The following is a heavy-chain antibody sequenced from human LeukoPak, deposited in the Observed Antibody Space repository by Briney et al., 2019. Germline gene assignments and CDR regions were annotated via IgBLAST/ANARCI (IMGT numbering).Heavy chain of an antibody. Sequence: GESLQISCQGSGYRFTSYWIGWVRQMPGKGLEWMGIIYPGDSDTRYSPSFQGQVTISADKSISTAYLQWSSLKASDTAMYYCARQDRPGIAAALYAFDIWGQGTMVTVSS. V-gene: IGHV5-51*01. CDR1: GYRFTSYW. D-gene: IGHD6-13*01. CDR2: IYPGDSDT. J-gene: IGHJ3*02. CDR3: ARQDRPGIAAALYAFDI.